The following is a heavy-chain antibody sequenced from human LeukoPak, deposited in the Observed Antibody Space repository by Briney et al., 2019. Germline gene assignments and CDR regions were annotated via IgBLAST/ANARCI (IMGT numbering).Heavy chain of an antibody. D-gene: IGHD5-18*01. J-gene: IGHJ5*02. CDR1: GYTFTNYG. Sequence: ASVKVSCKASGYTFTNYGVNWVRQAPGQGLEYMGWISGYDGNTNYAQKVQGRVTMTADISTSTAYMELRSLRSDDTAVYYCAREERGYSYGYGGFDPWGQGTLVTVSS. CDR3: AREERGYSYGYGGFDP. CDR2: ISGYDGNT. V-gene: IGHV1-18*01.